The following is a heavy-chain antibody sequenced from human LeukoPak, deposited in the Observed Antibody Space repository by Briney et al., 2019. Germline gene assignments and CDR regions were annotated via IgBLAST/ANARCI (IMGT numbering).Heavy chain of an antibody. J-gene: IGHJ5*02. Sequence: PSETLSLACTVSGDSISNYYWSWIRQPPGKGLEWIGYISYSGSTNYNPSLKSRVTISVDTSKNQFSLKLASVTAADTAVYYCARHSICFDPWGKGTLVTVSS. V-gene: IGHV4-59*08. CDR3: ARHSICFDP. CDR1: GDSISNYY. CDR2: ISYSGST.